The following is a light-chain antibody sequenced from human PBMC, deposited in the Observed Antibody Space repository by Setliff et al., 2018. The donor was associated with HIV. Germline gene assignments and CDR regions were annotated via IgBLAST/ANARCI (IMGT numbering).Light chain of an antibody. CDR2: DVI. CDR3: CSYAGSHTFV. Sequence: QSALTQPRSVSGSPGQSVTISCTGTTSDVGGYNFVSWYQHHPGKAPKLMIYDVIKRPSGVPDRFPGSKSGNTASLTISGLQAEDEADYCCCSYAGSHTFVFGTGTKVTVL. J-gene: IGLJ1*01. V-gene: IGLV2-11*01. CDR1: TSDVGGYNF.